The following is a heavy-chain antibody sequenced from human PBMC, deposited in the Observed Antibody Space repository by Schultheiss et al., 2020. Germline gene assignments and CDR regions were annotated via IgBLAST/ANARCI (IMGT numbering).Heavy chain of an antibody. J-gene: IGHJ6*02. V-gene: IGHV3-53*01. CDR1: GFTFSGSA. CDR2: IYSDGST. CDR3: ARMPTSRNTWINYYGVDV. D-gene: IGHD5-12*01. Sequence: GGSLRLSCAASGFTFSGSAMHWVRQAPGKGLEWVSVIYSDGSTYYADSVKGRFTISRDNSKNTLYLQMNSLRADDTAVYYCARMPTSRNTWINYYGVDVWGQGTTVTVSS.